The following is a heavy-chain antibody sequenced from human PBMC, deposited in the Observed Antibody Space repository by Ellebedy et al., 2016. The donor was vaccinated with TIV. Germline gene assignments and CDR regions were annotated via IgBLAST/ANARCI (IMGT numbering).Heavy chain of an antibody. CDR3: ARLDPIIDVKSLDY. V-gene: IGHV3-7*03. CDR2: IKQGGSEK. J-gene: IGHJ4*02. CDR1: GFTFTNYW. Sequence: GGSLRLSCAASGFTFTNYWMSWVRQAPGKGLEWVATIKQGGSEKYYVDSVKGRFTISRDNAKNSLYLQMNSLRAEDTAVYYCARLDPIIDVKSLDYWGQGTLVTVSS. D-gene: IGHD3-10*01.